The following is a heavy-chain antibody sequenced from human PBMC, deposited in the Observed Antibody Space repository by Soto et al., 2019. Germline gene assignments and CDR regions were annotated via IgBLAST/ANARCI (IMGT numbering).Heavy chain of an antibody. CDR3: ARVFPNRGVMAQHYYGMDV. CDR1: GFTFSSYA. V-gene: IGHV3-30-3*01. D-gene: IGHD3-10*01. J-gene: IGHJ6*02. CDR2: ISYDGSNK. Sequence: GGSLRLSCAASGFTFSSYAMHWVRQAPGKGLEWVAVISYDGSNKYYADSVKGRFTISRDNSKNTLYLQMNSLRAEDTAVYYCARVFPNRGVMAQHYYGMDVWGQGTTVTVSS.